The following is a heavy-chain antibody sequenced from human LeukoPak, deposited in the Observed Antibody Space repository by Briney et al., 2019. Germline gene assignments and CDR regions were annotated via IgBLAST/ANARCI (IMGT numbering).Heavy chain of an antibody. CDR1: GFTFSSYG. V-gene: IGHV3-33*06. J-gene: IGHJ4*02. D-gene: IGHD6-13*01. Sequence: GGSLRLSCAASGFTFSSYGMHWVRQAPGKGLEWVAVIWYDGSKKYYADSVKGRFTISRDNSKNTLYLQMNSLRAEDTAVYYRAKDSSSWYNYFDYWGQGTLVTVSS. CDR3: AKDSSSWYNYFDY. CDR2: IWYDGSKK.